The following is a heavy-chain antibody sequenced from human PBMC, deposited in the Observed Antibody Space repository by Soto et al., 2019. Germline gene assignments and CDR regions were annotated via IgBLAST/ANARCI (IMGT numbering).Heavy chain of an antibody. V-gene: IGHV1-18*01. Sequence: ASVKVSCKSSGYTFTSYGISCVRQAPEQGLEWMGWISAYNGNTNYAQKLQGRVTMTTDTSTSTAYMELRSLRSDDTAVYYCARSYGKLELRGWFDPWGQGTLLTVSS. D-gene: IGHD1-7*01. CDR3: ARSYGKLELRGWFDP. CDR2: ISAYNGNT. J-gene: IGHJ5*02. CDR1: GYTFTSYG.